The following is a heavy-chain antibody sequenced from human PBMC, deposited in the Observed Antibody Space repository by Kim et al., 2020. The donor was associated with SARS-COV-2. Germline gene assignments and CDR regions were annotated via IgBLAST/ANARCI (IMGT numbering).Heavy chain of an antibody. CDR2: IYYSGST. CDR1: GDSISSYY. J-gene: IGHJ4*02. V-gene: IGHV4-59*13. D-gene: IGHD3-16*02. Sequence: SETLSLTCTVSGDSISSYYWSWIRQPPGKGLEWIGYIYYSGSTNYNPSLKSRVTISVDTSKNQFSLKLSSVTAADTAVYYCARLGYDYVWGSYREFDYWGQGTLVTVSS. CDR3: ARLGYDYVWGSYREFDY.